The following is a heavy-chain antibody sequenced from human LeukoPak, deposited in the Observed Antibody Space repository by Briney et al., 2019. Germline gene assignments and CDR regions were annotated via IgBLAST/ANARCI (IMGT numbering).Heavy chain of an antibody. D-gene: IGHD6-19*01. J-gene: IGHJ3*02. CDR1: GFSFSSHW. V-gene: IGHV3-74*01. Sequence: AGGSLRLSCAASGFSFSSHWMHWVRQDPGKGLVGVSRINSDGSSITYADSVKGRFTISRDNAKNTLYLQMNSLGVEDTAVFYCVSSEWYAAFDIWGQGTMVTVSS. CDR2: INSDGSSI. CDR3: VSSEWYAAFDI.